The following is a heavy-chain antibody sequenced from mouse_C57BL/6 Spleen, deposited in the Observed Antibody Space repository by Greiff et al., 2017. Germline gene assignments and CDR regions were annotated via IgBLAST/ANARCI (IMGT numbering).Heavy chain of an antibody. CDR3: ASSYDGYFFAY. CDR1: GFTFSDYY. Sequence: EVMLVESEGGLVQPGSSMKLSCTASGFTFSDYYMAWVRQVPEKGLEWVANINYDGSSTYYLDSLKSRFIISRDNAKNILYLQMSSLKSEDTATYYCASSYDGYFFAYWGKGTLVTVSA. V-gene: IGHV5-16*01. J-gene: IGHJ3*01. CDR2: INYDGSST. D-gene: IGHD2-3*01.